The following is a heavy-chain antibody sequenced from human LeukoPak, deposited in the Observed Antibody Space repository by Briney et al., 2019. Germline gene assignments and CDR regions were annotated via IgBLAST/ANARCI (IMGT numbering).Heavy chain of an antibody. V-gene: IGHV3-23*01. CDR3: AKERTETTAYFDY. CDR2: ISDTGEST. Sequence: PGGSLRLSCAASGFTFSRYDMSWVRQAPGKGLEWVSGISDTGESTYYVDSVKGRFTISRDNSKNTLYLQMNSLRAEDTAVHHCAKERTETTAYFDYWGQGTLVTVSS. CDR1: GFTFSRYD. J-gene: IGHJ4*02. D-gene: IGHD4-17*01.